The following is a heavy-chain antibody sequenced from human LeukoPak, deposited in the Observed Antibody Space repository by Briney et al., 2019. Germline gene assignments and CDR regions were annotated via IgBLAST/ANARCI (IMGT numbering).Heavy chain of an antibody. J-gene: IGHJ4*02. D-gene: IGHD1-26*01. CDR3: ARVRVGAIYYFDY. CDR2: IYHSGST. V-gene: IGHV4-38-2*02. CDR1: GYSISSGYY. Sequence: SETLSVTCTVSGYSISSGYYWGWIRQPPGKGLEWIGSIYHSGSTYYNPSLKSRVTISVDTSKNQFSLKLSSVTAADTAVYYCARVRVGAIYYFDYWGQGTLVTVSS.